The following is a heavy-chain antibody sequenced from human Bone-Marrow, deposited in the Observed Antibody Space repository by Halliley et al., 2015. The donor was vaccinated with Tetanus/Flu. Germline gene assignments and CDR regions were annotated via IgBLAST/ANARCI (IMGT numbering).Heavy chain of an antibody. CDR2: YDPADGET. CDR1: GHTLSEFS. V-gene: IGHV1-24*01. Sequence: QLVQSGAEVKKPGASVKVSCKVSGHTLSEFSTQWVRQAPGKGLEWLGGYDPADGETIYARAFKGRVTLTEDTSTGTAYLEVRNLRSEDTAVYYCATARTQLPRHYYSGLDVWGQGTTVTVSS. J-gene: IGHJ6*02. CDR3: ATARTQLPRHYYSGLDV. D-gene: IGHD4-4*01.